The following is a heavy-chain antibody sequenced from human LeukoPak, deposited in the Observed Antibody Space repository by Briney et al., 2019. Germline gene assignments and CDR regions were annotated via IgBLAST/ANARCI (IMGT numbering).Heavy chain of an antibody. Sequence: SETLSLTCTVSGGSISSYYWSWIRQPAGKGLEWIGRIYTSGSTNYNPSLKSRVTMSVDTSKNQFFLKLSSVTAADTAVYYCARDRRELERRWFDPWGQGTLVTVSS. J-gene: IGHJ5*02. CDR2: IYTSGST. V-gene: IGHV4-4*07. CDR1: GGSISSYY. CDR3: ARDRRELERRWFDP. D-gene: IGHD1-1*01.